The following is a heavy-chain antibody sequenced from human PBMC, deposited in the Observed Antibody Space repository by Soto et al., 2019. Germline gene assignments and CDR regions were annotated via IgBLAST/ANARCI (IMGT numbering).Heavy chain of an antibody. Sequence: ASVKVSCKATGYTFHNYGITWLRQAPGQGLEWMGWISVYNGNKNYAKKVQGRVSMNADTSTNTAYMELRSLQSDDTAVYFCARVAITLIRVSKVYFYSMDVWGQGTTVTVPS. CDR1: GYTFHNYG. CDR3: ARVAITLIRVSKVYFYSMDV. CDR2: ISVYNGNK. J-gene: IGHJ6*02. D-gene: IGHD3-10*01. V-gene: IGHV1-18*01.